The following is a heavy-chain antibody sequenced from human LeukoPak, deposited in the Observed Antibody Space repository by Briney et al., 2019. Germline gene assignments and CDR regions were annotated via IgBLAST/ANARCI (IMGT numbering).Heavy chain of an antibody. CDR2: INNDGSTT. D-gene: IGHD3-10*01. CDR1: GFTFSGAW. V-gene: IGHV3-74*01. J-gene: IGHJ1*01. CDR3: ARVSGPGMNEYFRL. Sequence: GGSLRLSCAASGFTFSGAWMHWVRQAPGKGLVWVSRINNDGSTTRYADSVKGRFTISRDNAKNTLYLQMNSLRAEDTAVYFCARVSGPGMNEYFRLWSQGTLVTVSS.